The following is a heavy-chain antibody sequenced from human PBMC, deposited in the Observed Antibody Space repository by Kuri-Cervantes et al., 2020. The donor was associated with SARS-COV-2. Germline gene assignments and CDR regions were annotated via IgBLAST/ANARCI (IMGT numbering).Heavy chain of an antibody. D-gene: IGHD3-3*01. CDR1: GFIFNNYG. Sequence: GESLKISCAASGFIFNNYGIHWVRQAPGKGLEWVAFIRHDGSDKFYADSVRGRFTISRDNSKNLLYLEMNTLRPEDTAVYYCAKVETANLDYWGQGTLVTVSS. J-gene: IGHJ4*02. CDR3: AKVETANLDY. V-gene: IGHV3-30*02. CDR2: IRHDGSDK.